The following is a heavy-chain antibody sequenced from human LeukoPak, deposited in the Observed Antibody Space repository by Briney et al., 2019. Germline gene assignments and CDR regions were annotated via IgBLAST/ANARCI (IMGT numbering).Heavy chain of an antibody. Sequence: GGSLRLSCADSGFTVSSNYMRWVRQAPGKGLEWVSVIYSGGSTHYADSVKGRFTISRDNSKNTLYLQMNSLRAEDTAVYYCAKDLGGEGGSGFPGYWGQGTLVTVSS. J-gene: IGHJ4*02. D-gene: IGHD3-10*01. V-gene: IGHV3-66*01. CDR1: GFTVSSNY. CDR3: AKDLGGEGGSGFPGY. CDR2: IYSGGST.